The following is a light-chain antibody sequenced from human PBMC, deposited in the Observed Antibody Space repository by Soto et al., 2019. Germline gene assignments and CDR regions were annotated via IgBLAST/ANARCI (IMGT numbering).Light chain of an antibody. V-gene: IGKV4-1*01. Sequence: DIVMTQSPDSLAVSLGERATINCKSSQSVLYSSNNKNYLAWYQQRPGQPPKLLIYWASTRESGVPDRFSGSGSGTDFTLTISSRQAEDVAVYYCQQYHSSPWTFGQGTNVEIK. CDR3: QQYHSSPWT. CDR2: WAS. CDR1: QSVLYSSNNKNY. J-gene: IGKJ1*01.